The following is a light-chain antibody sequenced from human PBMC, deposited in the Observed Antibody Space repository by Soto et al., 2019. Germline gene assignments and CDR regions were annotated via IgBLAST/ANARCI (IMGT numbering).Light chain of an antibody. CDR3: CSYAGSSTHVV. Sequence: QSVLTQPASVSGSPGQSITISCTGTSSDVGSYNLVSWYQQHPGKAPKLMIYEVSKRPSGVSNRFSGSKSGNTASLTISGLQAEDEADYNCCSYAGSSTHVVFGGGTKVTVL. V-gene: IGLV2-23*02. J-gene: IGLJ2*01. CDR1: SSDVGSYNL. CDR2: EVS.